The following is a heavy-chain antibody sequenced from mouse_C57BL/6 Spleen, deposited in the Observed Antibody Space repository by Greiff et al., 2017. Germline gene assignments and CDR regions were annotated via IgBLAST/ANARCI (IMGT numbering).Heavy chain of an antibody. Sequence: EVMLVESGGGLVKPGGSLKLSCAASGFTFSDYGMHWVRQAPEKGLEWVAYISSGSSTIYYADTVKGRFTISRDNAKNTLFLQMTSLRSEDTAMYYGARWDYSNYVDFDYWGQGTTLTVSS. CDR2: ISSGSSTI. J-gene: IGHJ2*01. CDR1: GFTFSDYG. D-gene: IGHD2-5*01. CDR3: ARWDYSNYVDFDY. V-gene: IGHV5-17*01.